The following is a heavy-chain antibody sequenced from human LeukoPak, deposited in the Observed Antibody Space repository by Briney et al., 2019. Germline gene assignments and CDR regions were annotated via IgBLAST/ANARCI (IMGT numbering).Heavy chain of an antibody. CDR1: GFTFSSYG. J-gene: IGHJ4*02. V-gene: IGHV3-30*02. Sequence: PGGSLRLSCAASGFTFSSYGMRWVRQAPGKGLEWVAFIRYDGSNKYYADSVKGRFTISRDNSKNTLYLQMNSLRAEDTAVYYCAKSMSGLGMVRGVPFDYWGQGTLVTVSS. CDR2: IRYDGSNK. CDR3: AKSMSGLGMVRGVPFDY. D-gene: IGHD3-10*01.